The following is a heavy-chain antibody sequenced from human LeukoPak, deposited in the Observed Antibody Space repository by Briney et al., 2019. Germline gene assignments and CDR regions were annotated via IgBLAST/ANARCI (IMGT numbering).Heavy chain of an antibody. CDR2: IYSGGRT. Sequence: GGSLRLSCAASGFTVSSSYMSWVRQAPGKGLEWVSVIYSGGRTYYADSVKGRFTISRDNSKNTLYLQMNSLRAEDTAVYYCARVWYGSGSLYYYYYYMDVWGKGTTVTISS. CDR1: GFTVSSSY. D-gene: IGHD3-10*01. V-gene: IGHV3-66*01. CDR3: ARVWYGSGSLYYYYYYMDV. J-gene: IGHJ6*03.